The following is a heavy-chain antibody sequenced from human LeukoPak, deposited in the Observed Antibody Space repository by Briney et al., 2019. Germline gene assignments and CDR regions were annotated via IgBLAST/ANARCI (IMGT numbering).Heavy chain of an antibody. Sequence: ETLSLTCTVSGGSISSYYWSWIRQPPGKGLEWVSAIRGSGGSTYYADSVKGRFTISRDNSKNTLYLQMNSLRAEDTAVYYCAKDLYYDILTGYWGVDYWGQGTLVTVSS. J-gene: IGHJ4*02. D-gene: IGHD3-9*01. CDR1: GGSISSYY. CDR3: AKDLYYDILTGYWGVDY. CDR2: IRGSGGST. V-gene: IGHV3-23*01.